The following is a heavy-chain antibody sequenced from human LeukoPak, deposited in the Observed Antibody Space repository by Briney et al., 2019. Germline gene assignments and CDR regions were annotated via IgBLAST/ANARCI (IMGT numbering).Heavy chain of an antibody. V-gene: IGHV3-7*01. CDR1: GFTFSSYW. CDR3: AREKAYSSSWYEVGYFDY. J-gene: IGHJ4*02. Sequence: GGSLRLSCAASGFTFSSYWMSWDRQAPGKGLEWVANIKQDGSEKYYVDSVKGRFTISRDNAKNSLYLQMNSLRAEDTAVYYCAREKAYSSSWYEVGYFDYWGQGTLVTVSS. CDR2: IKQDGSEK. D-gene: IGHD6-13*01.